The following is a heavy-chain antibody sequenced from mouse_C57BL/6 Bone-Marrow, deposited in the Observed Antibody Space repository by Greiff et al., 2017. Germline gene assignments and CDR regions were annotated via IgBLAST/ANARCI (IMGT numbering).Heavy chain of an antibody. Sequence: VQLQQSGAELVRPGASVKLSCKASGYTFTDYYINWVKQRPGQGLEWIARIYPGSGNTYYNEKFKGKATLTAEKSSSTAYMQLSSLTSEDSAVYFCARSIYYGNLYYAMDYWGQGTSVTVSS. CDR3: ARSIYYGNLYYAMDY. CDR2: IYPGSGNT. J-gene: IGHJ4*01. CDR1: GYTFTDYY. V-gene: IGHV1-76*01. D-gene: IGHD2-1*01.